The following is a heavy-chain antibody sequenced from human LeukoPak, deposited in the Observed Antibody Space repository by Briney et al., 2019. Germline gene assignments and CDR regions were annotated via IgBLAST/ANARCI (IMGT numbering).Heavy chain of an antibody. CDR2: IRYDGSDK. CDR3: AREGSATVTTFDY. Sequence: PGGSLRLSCAASGFIFSSYGMHWVRQAPGKGLEWVAFIRYDGSDKYYADSVKGRFTISRDNAKNSLYLQMNSLRAEDTAVYYCAREGSATVTTFDYWGQGTLVTVSS. D-gene: IGHD4-17*01. V-gene: IGHV3-30*02. J-gene: IGHJ4*02. CDR1: GFIFSSYG.